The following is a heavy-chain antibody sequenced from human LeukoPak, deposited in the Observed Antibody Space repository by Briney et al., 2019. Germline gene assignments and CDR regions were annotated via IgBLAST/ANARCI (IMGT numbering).Heavy chain of an antibody. D-gene: IGHD3-3*01. Sequence: GGSLRLSCAASGFTFSSYWMSWVRQAPGKGLEWVANIKQDGSEKYCVDSVKGRFTISRDNAKNSLYLQMNGLRAEDTAVYYCARDASTFYDFWSGYSNYWGQGTLVTVSS. CDR1: GFTFSSYW. J-gene: IGHJ4*02. V-gene: IGHV3-7*01. CDR3: ARDASTFYDFWSGYSNY. CDR2: IKQDGSEK.